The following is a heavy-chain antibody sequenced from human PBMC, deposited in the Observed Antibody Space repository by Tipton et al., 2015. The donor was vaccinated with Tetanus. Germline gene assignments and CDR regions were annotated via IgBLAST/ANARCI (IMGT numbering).Heavy chain of an antibody. CDR2: IYYSGST. J-gene: IGHJ5*02. CDR1: GASIRGSSDY. Sequence: GLVKPSETLSLTCTVSGASIRGSSDYWGWIRQPPGKGLEWIGYIYYSGSTNYSPSLKSRVTISVDTSKNQFSLNLNSVTAADTAIYYCARGLTSPSMGVWFDPWGQGTLVTVSS. CDR3: ARGLTSPSMGVWFDP. D-gene: IGHD2-2*01. V-gene: IGHV4-61*05.